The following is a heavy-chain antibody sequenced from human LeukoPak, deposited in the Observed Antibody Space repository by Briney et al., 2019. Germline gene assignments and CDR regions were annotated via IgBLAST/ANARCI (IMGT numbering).Heavy chain of an antibody. CDR1: GGSFSGYY. CDR3: ARLSPDCSGGSCYWFDP. Sequence: ASEGLSLTCAVYGGSFSGYYWSWIRQPPGKGLEWIGEIYHSGSINYNPSLKSRGTISVDTSKNQFSLKLSSVTAADTAVYYCARLSPDCSGGSCYWFDPWGQGTLVTVSS. J-gene: IGHJ5*02. CDR2: IYHSGSI. V-gene: IGHV4-34*01. D-gene: IGHD2-15*01.